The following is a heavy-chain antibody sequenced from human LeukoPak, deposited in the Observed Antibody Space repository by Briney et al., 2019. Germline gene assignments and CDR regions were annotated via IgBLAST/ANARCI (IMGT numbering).Heavy chain of an antibody. D-gene: IGHD1-26*01. J-gene: IGHJ6*02. CDR2: IYYSGST. V-gene: IGHV4-59*12. CDR3: AGDGRGYGMDV. CDR1: GGSISRYY. Sequence: SETLSLTCTVSGGSISRYYLSWIRQPPGKGLEWVWVIYYSGSTNYKPSLKSRFTISVDTSKNKLSLKLSSMTAADTAVYYCAGDGRGYGMDVWGQGTTVTVSS.